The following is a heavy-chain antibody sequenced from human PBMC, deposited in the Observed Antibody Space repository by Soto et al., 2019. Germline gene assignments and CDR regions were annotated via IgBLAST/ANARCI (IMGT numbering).Heavy chain of an antibody. CDR2: ISYDGSNK. CDR3: ARDRSHSSSPYFDY. Sequence: QVQLVESGGGVVQPGRSLRLSCAASGFTFSNYAMHWVRQAPGKGLEWVAVISYDGSNKYYADSVKGRFTISRDNSKNSVYLQLNSLRAADTAVYYCARDRSHSSSPYFDYWGQGTLVTVSS. J-gene: IGHJ4*02. CDR1: GFTFSNYA. V-gene: IGHV3-30-3*01. D-gene: IGHD6-6*01.